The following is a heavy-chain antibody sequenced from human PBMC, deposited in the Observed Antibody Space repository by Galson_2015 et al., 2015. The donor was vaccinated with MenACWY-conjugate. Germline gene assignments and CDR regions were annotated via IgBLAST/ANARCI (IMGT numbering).Heavy chain of an antibody. CDR3: ARPRYGWYNFDC. CDR1: GFTFSSYD. Sequence: SLRLSCAASGFTFSSYDMNWVRQPPGKGLEWISYISDSGTTISYADSVKGRFTMSRDNAKNSLSLQTNSLRAEDTAIYYCARPRYGWYNFDCWGQGTLVTVSS. J-gene: IGHJ4*02. D-gene: IGHD6-19*01. V-gene: IGHV3-11*01. CDR2: ISDSGTTI.